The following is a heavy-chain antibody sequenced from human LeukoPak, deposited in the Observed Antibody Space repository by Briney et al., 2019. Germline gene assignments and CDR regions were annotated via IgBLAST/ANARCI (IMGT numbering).Heavy chain of an antibody. CDR3: TTSAVPAAIDDAFDI. D-gene: IGHD2-2*02. V-gene: IGHV4-30-2*01. J-gene: IGHJ3*02. CDR1: GGSISSGGYY. Sequence: SETLSLTCTVSGGSISSGGYYWSWIRQPPGKGLEWIGYIYHSGSTYCNPSLKSRVTISVDRSKNQFSLKLSSVTAADTAVYYCTTSAVPAAIDDAFDIWGQGTMVTVSS. CDR2: IYHSGST.